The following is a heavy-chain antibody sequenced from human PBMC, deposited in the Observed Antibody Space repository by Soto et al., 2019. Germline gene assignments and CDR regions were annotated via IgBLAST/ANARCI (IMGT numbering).Heavy chain of an antibody. CDR2: INPNGGGT. J-gene: IGHJ6*03. Sequence: EQLVQSGAEVKKPGASVKVSCKTSGDSFNDYYIHWVRQAPGQGLEWMGWINPNGGGTEYAQRFQGRVTVTRDTSIRTVYMELSSLRSDDTAVYYCARESGGATATLDYYYFYMDVWGKGTTVTVSS. CDR1: GDSFNDYY. D-gene: IGHD1-26*01. V-gene: IGHV1-2*02. CDR3: ARESGGATATLDYYYFYMDV.